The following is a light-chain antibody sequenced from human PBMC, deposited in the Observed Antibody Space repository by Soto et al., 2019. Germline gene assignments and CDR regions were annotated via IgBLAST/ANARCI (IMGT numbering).Light chain of an antibody. CDR2: AAS. Sequence: VIWMTQSPSLLSASTGDRVSISCRVSQVTISFLAWLQQKPGKAPELLIFAASTLQRGVPSWFSGSGSGTDFTLTISSLQPEDFATYYCQQAYSFPITFGQGTRLEI. J-gene: IGKJ5*01. CDR3: QQAYSFPIT. CDR1: QVTISF. V-gene: IGKV1D-8*03.